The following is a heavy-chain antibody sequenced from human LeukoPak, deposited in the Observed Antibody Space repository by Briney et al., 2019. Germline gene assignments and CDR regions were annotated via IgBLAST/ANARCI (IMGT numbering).Heavy chain of an antibody. V-gene: IGHV3-23*01. Sequence: GGSLRLSCAASGFTFSSYAMSWVRQAPGKGLEWVSAISGSGGSTYYADSVKGRFTISRDNSKNTLYLQMNSLRAEDTAVYYRTTYYYDSSALGPADYWGQGTLVTVSS. CDR3: TTYYYDSSALGPADY. CDR2: ISGSGGST. D-gene: IGHD3-22*01. J-gene: IGHJ4*02. CDR1: GFTFSSYA.